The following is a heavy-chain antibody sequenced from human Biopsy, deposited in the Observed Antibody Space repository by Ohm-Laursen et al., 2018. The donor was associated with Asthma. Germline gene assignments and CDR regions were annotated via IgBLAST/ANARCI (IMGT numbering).Heavy chain of an antibody. Sequence: GSLRLSCAASGFSVSSNYMSWVRQAPGKGLEWVSVIYSGGSTYYADSVKGRFTISRDNSKDTLYLQMNSLGAEDTAVYYCATFPYGDYLPLDYWGQGTLVTVSS. CDR3: ATFPYGDYLPLDY. V-gene: IGHV3-53*01. CDR1: GFSVSSNY. CDR2: IYSGGST. J-gene: IGHJ4*02. D-gene: IGHD4-17*01.